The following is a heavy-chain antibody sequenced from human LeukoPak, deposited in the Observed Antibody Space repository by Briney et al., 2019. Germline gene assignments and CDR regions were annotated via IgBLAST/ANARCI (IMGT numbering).Heavy chain of an antibody. CDR2: ISESGRST. V-gene: IGHV3-23*01. CDR3: AKEGDSSGWYVDY. CDR1: GFMFSTYS. J-gene: IGHJ4*02. D-gene: IGHD6-19*01. Sequence: PGGSLRLSCEASGFMFSTYSMSWVRQAPGKGLEWVSGISESGRSTFYADSVKGRFSISRDNSKNTLYLQLNSLRAEDTALYYCAKEGDSSGWYVDYWGQGTLVTVSS.